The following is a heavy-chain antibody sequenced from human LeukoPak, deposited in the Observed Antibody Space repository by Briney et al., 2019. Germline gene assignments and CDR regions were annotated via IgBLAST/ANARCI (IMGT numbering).Heavy chain of an antibody. CDR1: GYTFTKYY. J-gene: IGHJ3*02. CDR3: ARDSNSGAFDI. Sequence: GASVRVSCKASGYTFTKYYMHWVRQAPGQGLEWMGIINPSGGSTSYAQKFQGRVTMTRDTSTSRVYMEVSGLRSEDTAVYYCARDSNSGAFDIWGQGTMVTVSS. V-gene: IGHV1-46*01. CDR2: INPSGGST. D-gene: IGHD6-6*01.